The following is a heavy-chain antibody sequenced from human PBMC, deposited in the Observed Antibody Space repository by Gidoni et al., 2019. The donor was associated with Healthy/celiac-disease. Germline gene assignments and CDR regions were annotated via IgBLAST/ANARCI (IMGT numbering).Heavy chain of an antibody. CDR2: ISSSSSTI. CDR3: ARDRLGVVDY. D-gene: IGHD2-21*01. CDR1: GFTFGSYS. Sequence: EVQLVESGGGLVQPWGSLELARAASGFTFGSYSMNWVRQAPGKGLEWVSYISSSSSTIYYADSVKGRFTISRDNAKNSLYLQMNSLRDEDTAVYYCARDRLGVVDYWGQGTLVTVSS. V-gene: IGHV3-48*02. J-gene: IGHJ4*02.